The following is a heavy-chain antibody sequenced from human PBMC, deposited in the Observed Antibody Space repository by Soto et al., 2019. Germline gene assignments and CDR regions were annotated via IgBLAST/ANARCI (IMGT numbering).Heavy chain of an antibody. CDR3: TTMYCSGGSCYDDY. V-gene: IGHV3-15*01. D-gene: IGHD2-15*01. J-gene: IGHJ4*02. CDR2: IKSKTDGGTT. Sequence: EVQLVESGGGLVKPGGSLRLSCAASGFTFSNAWMSWVRQAPGKGLEWVGRIKSKTDGGTTDYAAPVKGRFTISRDDSNNTLYLQMNSLKTEDTAVYYCTTMYCSGGSCYDDYWGQGTLVTVSS. CDR1: GFTFSNAW.